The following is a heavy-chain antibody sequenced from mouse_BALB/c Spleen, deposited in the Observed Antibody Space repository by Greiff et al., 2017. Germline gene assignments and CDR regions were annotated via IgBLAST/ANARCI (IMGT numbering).Heavy chain of an antibody. Sequence: EVQGVESGGGLVKPGGSLKLSCAASGFTFSSYAMSWVRQSPEKRLEWVAEISSGGSYTYYPDTVTGRFNISRDNAKNTLYLEMSSLRSEDTAMYYCARVDGFYFDVWGAGTTVTVSS. CDR3: ARVDGFYFDV. CDR1: GFTFSSYA. J-gene: IGHJ1*01. V-gene: IGHV5-9-4*01. D-gene: IGHD2-3*01. CDR2: ISSGGSYT.